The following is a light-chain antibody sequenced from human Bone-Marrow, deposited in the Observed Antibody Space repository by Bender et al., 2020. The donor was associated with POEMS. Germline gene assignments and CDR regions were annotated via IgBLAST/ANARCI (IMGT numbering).Light chain of an antibody. CDR2: DVS. CDR3: SSYTGNNNYV. V-gene: IGLV2-14*01. CDR1: SSDVGGNKY. Sequence: QSALTQPPSVSGSPGQSITISCTGTSSDVGGNKYVSWYQQHPGKAPKLMIYDVSDRPSGVSNRFSGSKSGNTASLTISGLQAEDEADYYCSSYTGNNNYVFGTGTKVTVL. J-gene: IGLJ1*01.